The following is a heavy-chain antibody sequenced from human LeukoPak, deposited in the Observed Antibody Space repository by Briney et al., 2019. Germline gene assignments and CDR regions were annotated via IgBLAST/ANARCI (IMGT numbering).Heavy chain of an antibody. Sequence: GGSLRLSCAASGFTFSSAWMTWVRQAPGKGLEWVGHIKNKTKGETTEYAAPVKGRFIISKDDSKNTLYLQMNSLRAEDTAVYYCASHDYAASGDFDYWGQGTLVTVSS. J-gene: IGHJ4*02. CDR3: ASHDYAASGDFDY. CDR1: GFTFSSAW. D-gene: IGHD4-17*01. V-gene: IGHV3-15*01. CDR2: IKNKTKGETT.